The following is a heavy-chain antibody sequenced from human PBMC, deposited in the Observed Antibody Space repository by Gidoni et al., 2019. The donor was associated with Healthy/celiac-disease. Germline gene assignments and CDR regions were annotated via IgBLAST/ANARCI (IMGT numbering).Heavy chain of an antibody. CDR1: GGSIISSSYY. Sequence: QLQLQESGPGLVKPSETLSLTCTVPGGSIISSSYYWVWIRQPPGKGLEWIGIIYYSGSTYYNPSLKSRVTISVDTSKNQFSLKLSSVTAADTAVYYCARRGWIAAAEPDWFDPWGQGTLVTVSS. CDR3: ARRGWIAAAEPDWFDP. J-gene: IGHJ5*02. CDR2: IYYSGST. V-gene: IGHV4-39*01. D-gene: IGHD6-13*01.